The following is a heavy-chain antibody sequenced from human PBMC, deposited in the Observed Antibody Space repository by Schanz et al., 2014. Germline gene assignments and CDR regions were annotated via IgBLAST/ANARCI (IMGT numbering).Heavy chain of an antibody. CDR3: ARKVVATIGGYYDN. J-gene: IGHJ4*02. D-gene: IGHD5-12*01. V-gene: IGHV3-23*01. CDR1: GFSFSSYA. CDR2: MNESHSTI. Sequence: EVHLLESGGGLVQPGGSLRLSCAASGFSFSSYAMGWVRQARGKGLEWVSAMNESHSTIYYADSVRGRFTICRDNAENTLFLQMNSRRAEDTAVYYGARKVVATIGGYYDNWGQGTLVIVSS.